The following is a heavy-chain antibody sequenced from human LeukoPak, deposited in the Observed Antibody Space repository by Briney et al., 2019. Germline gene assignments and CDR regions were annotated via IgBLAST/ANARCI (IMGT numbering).Heavy chain of an antibody. V-gene: IGHV4-59*01. CDR2: IYYSGST. CDR1: GGSISSYY. CDR3: ARGYSSSWYDYYGMDV. J-gene: IGHJ6*02. D-gene: IGHD6-13*01. Sequence: SETLSLTCTVSGGSISSYYWSWIRQPPGKGLEWIGYIYYSGSTNYNPSLKSRVTISVDTSKNQFSLKLSSVTAADTAVYYCARGYSSSWYDYYGMDVWGQGTTVTISS.